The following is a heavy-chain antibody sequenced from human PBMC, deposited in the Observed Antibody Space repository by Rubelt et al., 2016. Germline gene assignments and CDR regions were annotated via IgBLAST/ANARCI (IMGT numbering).Heavy chain of an antibody. J-gene: IGHJ4*02. Sequence: QLGMRGGGLVQPGGSLRLSCAASGFTFSSYSMNWVRQAPGKGLEWVSSIGSRGSHIYYADSVRGRFTISRDNAKDSLYLQMNSLKTEDTAVYYCTTDGGSDVPDFDRWGQGTPVTVSP. CDR3: TTDGGSDVPDFDR. CDR2: IGSRGSHI. CDR1: GFTFSSYS. V-gene: IGHV3-21*03. D-gene: IGHD4-23*01.